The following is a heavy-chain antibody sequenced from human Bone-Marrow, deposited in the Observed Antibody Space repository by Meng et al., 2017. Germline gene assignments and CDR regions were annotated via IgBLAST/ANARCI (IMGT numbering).Heavy chain of an antibody. D-gene: IGHD3-10*01. J-gene: IGHJ4*02. CDR1: GYTFTGYY. CDR2: INANSGGT. CDR3: ARAIYTYYGAGDRYYLDY. V-gene: IGHV1-2*02. Sequence: ASVKVSCKASGYTFTGYYIHWVRQAPGQGLEWMGWINANSGGTYHVEKFQGRVTMTRDTSISTAYMELSRLRSGDTAVYFCARAIYTYYGAGDRYYLDYWGQGMLVTVSS.